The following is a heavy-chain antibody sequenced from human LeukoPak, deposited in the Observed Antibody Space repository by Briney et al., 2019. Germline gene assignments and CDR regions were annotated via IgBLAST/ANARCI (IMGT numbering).Heavy chain of an antibody. V-gene: IGHV3-53*04. J-gene: IGHJ4*02. D-gene: IGHD5-24*01. CDR2: IYSGGST. Sequence: GGSLRLSCAASGFTVSSNYMSWVRQAPGKGLEWVSVIYSGGSTYYADSVKGRFTISRHNSKNTLYLQMNSLRAEDTAVYYCARAVEMATIYFDYWGQGTLVTVSS. CDR1: GFTVSSNY. CDR3: ARAVEMATIYFDY.